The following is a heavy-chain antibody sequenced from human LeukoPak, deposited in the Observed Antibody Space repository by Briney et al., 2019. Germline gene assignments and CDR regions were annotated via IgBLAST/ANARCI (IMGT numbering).Heavy chain of an antibody. Sequence: SETLSLTCTVSGGSISSYYWSWLRQPAGKGLEWIGRIYTSGSTNYNPSLKSRVTMSVDTSKNQFSLKLSSVTAADTRVYYCARDRGCSSTSCSSNWFDPWGQGTLVTVSS. V-gene: IGHV4-4*07. J-gene: IGHJ5*02. CDR3: ARDRGCSSTSCSSNWFDP. D-gene: IGHD2-2*01. CDR2: IYTSGST. CDR1: GGSISSYY.